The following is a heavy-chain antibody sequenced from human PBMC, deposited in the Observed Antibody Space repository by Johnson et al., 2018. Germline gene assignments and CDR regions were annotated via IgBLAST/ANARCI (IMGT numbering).Heavy chain of an antibody. Sequence: VQLLESGGGLVQXGGSXRLXCAASGFTFSNYAMSWVRQAPGKGLKWVSTISDSGGTTYYADSVKGRFTITRDNSKNTLYLQMNSLSAEDTAVYYCATANSHAFDIWGQGTVVTVSS. CDR1: GFTFSNYA. V-gene: IGHV3-23*01. CDR3: ATANSHAFDI. CDR2: ISDSGGTT. J-gene: IGHJ3*02. D-gene: IGHD4-23*01.